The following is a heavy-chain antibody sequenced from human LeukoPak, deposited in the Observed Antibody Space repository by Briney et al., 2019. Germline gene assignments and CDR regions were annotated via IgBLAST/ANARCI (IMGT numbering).Heavy chain of an antibody. CDR2: INQDGSEK. CDR1: GLTFGSYW. V-gene: IGHV3-7*01. CDR3: AGRPLATTTYFDLY. Sequence: GGSLRLSCAASGLTFGSYWMNWVRQAPGKGLEWVANINQDGSEKYYVDSVKGRFTISRDNAKNSLFLQMNSLRAEDTAVYYCAGRPLATTTYFDLYWGQGTLVTVSS. J-gene: IGHJ4*02. D-gene: IGHD3-9*01.